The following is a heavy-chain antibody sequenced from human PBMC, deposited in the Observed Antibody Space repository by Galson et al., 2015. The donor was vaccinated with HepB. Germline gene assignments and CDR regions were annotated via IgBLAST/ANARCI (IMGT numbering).Heavy chain of an antibody. V-gene: IGHV3-53*01. CDR3: VRRDSGSALDV. D-gene: IGHD1-26*01. CDR2: IYSISNT. J-gene: IGHJ6*02. CDR1: GFTASNNF. Sequence: SLRLSCAASGFTASNNFMNWVRQAPGKGLEWVSVIYSISNTYYVESVKGRFTISRDNSENTVYLQMNSLRVDDTAVYYCVRRDSGSALDVWGQGTTVTVS.